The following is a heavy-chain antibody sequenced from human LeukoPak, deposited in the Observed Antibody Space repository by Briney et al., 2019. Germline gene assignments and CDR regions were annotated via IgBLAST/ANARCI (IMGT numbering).Heavy chain of an antibody. J-gene: IGHJ4*02. CDR3: ARAPTVLVGYCSSSSCQADY. CDR2: ISSSSSTI. D-gene: IGHD2-2*01. V-gene: IGHV3-48*04. CDR1: GFTFSSYS. Sequence: GGSLRLSRAASGFTFSSYSMNWVRQAPGKGLEWVSYISSSSSTIYYADSVKGRFTISRDNAENSLYLQMNSLRVEDTAVYYCARAPTVLVGYCSSSSCQADYWGQGTLVTVSS.